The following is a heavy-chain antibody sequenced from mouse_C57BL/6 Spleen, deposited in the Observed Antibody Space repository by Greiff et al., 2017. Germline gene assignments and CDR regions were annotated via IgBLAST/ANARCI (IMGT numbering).Heavy chain of an antibody. CDR1: GYAFSSYW. CDR2: IYPGDGDT. V-gene: IGHV1-80*01. J-gene: IGHJ3*01. D-gene: IGHD2-2*01. Sequence: QVQLQQSGAELVKPGASVKISCKASGYAFSSYWMHWVKQRPGKGLEWIGQIYPGDGDTNYNGKFKGKATLTADKSSSTAYMQLSSLTSEDSAVYFCCGYDRFAYWGQGTLVTVSA. CDR3: CGYDRFAY.